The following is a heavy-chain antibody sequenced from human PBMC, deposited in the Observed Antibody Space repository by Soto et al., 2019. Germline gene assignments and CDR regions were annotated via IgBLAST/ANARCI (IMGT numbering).Heavy chain of an antibody. V-gene: IGHV3-15*01. CDR2: IKHEGTT. D-gene: IGHD1-1*01. CDR1: GLPFSQAW. J-gene: IGHJ4*02. Sequence: EVRLVESGGGLVKPGGSLRLSCAASGLPFSQAWMSWVRQAPGKGLEWVGRIKHEGTTDYAAPVKDRFTISRDDSHNMVYLQMDSLKTEDTAVYYCSTDEADNGNDGDFDYWGQGTLVTVSS. CDR3: STDEADNGNDGDFDY.